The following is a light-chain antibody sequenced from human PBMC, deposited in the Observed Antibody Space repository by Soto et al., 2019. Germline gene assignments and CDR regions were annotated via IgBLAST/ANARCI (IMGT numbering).Light chain of an antibody. J-gene: IGLJ2*01. CDR2: KDS. Sequence: SYELTQAPSVSVSPGQTARITCSGDALAKQYANWYQQKPGQAPGVVIHKDSERPSGIPERFSGSSSGTTVTLTISGVQAEDEADYYCQSADSSGTYHVVFGGGTKLTVL. CDR3: QSADSSGTYHVV. V-gene: IGLV3-25*03. CDR1: ALAKQY.